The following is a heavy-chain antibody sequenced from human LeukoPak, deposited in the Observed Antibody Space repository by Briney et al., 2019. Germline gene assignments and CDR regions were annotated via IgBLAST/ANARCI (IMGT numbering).Heavy chain of an antibody. CDR3: ARVVYDILTGYYYFDY. CDR2: FYDSGRYMYNSGTT. Sequence: SETLSLTCTVSGGSMSNYYWSWIRLPPGKGLEWIGDFYDSGRYMYNSGTTNYNPSLKSRVTMSVDTSKNQFSLKLSSVTAADTAVYYCARVVYDILTGYYYFDYWGQGTLVTVSS. V-gene: IGHV4-59*12. J-gene: IGHJ4*02. D-gene: IGHD3-9*01. CDR1: GGSMSNYY.